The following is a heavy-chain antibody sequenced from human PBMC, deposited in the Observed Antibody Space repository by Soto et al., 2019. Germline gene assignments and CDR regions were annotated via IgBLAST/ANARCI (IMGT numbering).Heavy chain of an antibody. J-gene: IGHJ4*02. V-gene: IGHV3-53*01. CDR2: IYPAGPT. Sequence: GGSLRLSCAASGFTVSGMFMNWVRQAPGKGLEWVSVIYPAGPTYYADSVKGRFTISRDNSKNTLFLQLNNLRAEDTAVYYCARDADSSGLHYWGQGILMTV. CDR3: ARDADSSGLHY. CDR1: GFTVSGMF. D-gene: IGHD6-19*01.